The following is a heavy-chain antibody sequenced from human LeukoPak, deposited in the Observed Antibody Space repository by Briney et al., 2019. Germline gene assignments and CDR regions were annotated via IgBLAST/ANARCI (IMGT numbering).Heavy chain of an antibody. Sequence: GASVKVSCKASGYTFTSYDINWVRQATGQGLEWMGWMNPNSGNTGYAQKFQGRVTMTRNTPISTAYMELSSLRSEDTAVYYCARDSVLRYFDWLKEDAFDIWGQGTMVTVSS. J-gene: IGHJ3*02. CDR3: ARDSVLRYFDWLKEDAFDI. CDR1: GYTFTSYD. V-gene: IGHV1-8*01. CDR2: MNPNSGNT. D-gene: IGHD3-9*01.